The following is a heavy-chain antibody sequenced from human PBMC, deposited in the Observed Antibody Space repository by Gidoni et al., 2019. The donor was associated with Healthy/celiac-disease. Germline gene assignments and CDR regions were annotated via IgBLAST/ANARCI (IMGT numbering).Heavy chain of an antibody. Sequence: EVQLVESGGGLVKPGRSLRLSCTASGFTFGDYAMSWFRQAPGKGLEWVGFIRSKAYGGTTEYAASVKGRFTISRDDSKSSAYLLMNSLKTEDTAIYYCTRGLRSMADRFIWFGEPRADYWGQGTLVTVSS. V-gene: IGHV3-49*05. CDR2: IRSKAYGGTT. CDR3: TRGLRSMADRFIWFGEPRADY. CDR1: GFTFGDYA. J-gene: IGHJ4*02. D-gene: IGHD3-10*01.